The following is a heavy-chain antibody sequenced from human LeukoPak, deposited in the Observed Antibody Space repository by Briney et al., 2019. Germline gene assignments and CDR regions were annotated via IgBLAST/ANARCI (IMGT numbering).Heavy chain of an antibody. CDR2: IYSTETT. V-gene: IGHV4-4*09. D-gene: IGHD5-24*01. CDR1: GTFVSGFY. CDR3: AGRWRGTLDY. J-gene: IGHJ4*02. Sequence: PSETLSLTCTVSGTFVSGFYWTWIRQPPGKGLEWIGFIYSTETTSYISSLQSRVTISVDTSKNQFSLKLKSVIAADTAIYYCAGRWRGTLDYWGRGTLVAVSS.